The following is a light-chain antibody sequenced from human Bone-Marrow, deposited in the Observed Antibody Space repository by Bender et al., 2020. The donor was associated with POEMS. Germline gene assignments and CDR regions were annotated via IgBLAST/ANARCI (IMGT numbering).Light chain of an antibody. CDR1: SGHSSYA. V-gene: IGLV4-69*01. CDR2: LNSDGSH. J-gene: IGLJ2*01. CDR3: QTWGTGIRGVV. Sequence: QLVLTQSPSASASLGASVKLTCTLSSGHSSYAIAWHQQQPQKGPRYLMKLNSDGSHSKGDGIPDRFSGSSSGAERYLTISNLQSEDEADYYCQTWGTGIRGVVFGGGTKLTVL.